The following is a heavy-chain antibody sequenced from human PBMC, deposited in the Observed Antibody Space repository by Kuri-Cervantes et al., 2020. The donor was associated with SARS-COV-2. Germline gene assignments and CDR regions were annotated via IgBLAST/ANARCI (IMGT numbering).Heavy chain of an antibody. J-gene: IGHJ3*02. CDR1: GFTFSSYA. CDR3: ARPQGYCSGGSRPDAFDI. Sequence: GESLKISCAASGFTFSSYAMHWVRQAPGKGLEWVAVISYDGSNKYYADSVKGRFTISRDNSKNTLYLQMNSLRAEDTAVYYCARPQGYCSGGSRPDAFDIWGQGTMVTVSS. CDR2: ISYDGSNK. D-gene: IGHD2-15*01. V-gene: IGHV3-30-3*01.